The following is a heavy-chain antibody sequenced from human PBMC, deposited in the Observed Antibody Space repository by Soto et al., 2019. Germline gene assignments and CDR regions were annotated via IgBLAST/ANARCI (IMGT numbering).Heavy chain of an antibody. Sequence: SETPSLTCSVSGYSVTSSDYYWAWIRQPPGKGLEWIGSMFYSGLTYYNPSLKSRVTLSVDTSKNQFSVRLNSVTAADTAVYYCAPLNVSLSGPYGIHVWGQGTTVTVSS. V-gene: IGHV4-39*05. J-gene: IGHJ6*02. D-gene: IGHD2-15*01. CDR2: MFYSGLT. CDR1: GYSVTSSDYY. CDR3: APLNVSLSGPYGIHV.